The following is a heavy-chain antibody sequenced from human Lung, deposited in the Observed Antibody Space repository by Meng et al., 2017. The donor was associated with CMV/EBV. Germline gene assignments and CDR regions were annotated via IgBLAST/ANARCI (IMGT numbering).Heavy chain of an antibody. CDR3: ARGVVGATSGDY. J-gene: IGHJ4*02. CDR2: INANTKNP. V-gene: IGHV7-4-1*02. D-gene: IGHD1-26*01. CDR1: GYSFTSWA. Sequence: QVQLVQAESGLKNPGASVKVSCKASGYSFTSWAMNWVRQAPGQGLEWMGWINANTKNPTYAQGYTGLFVFSLESSVSPAYLQISSLKAEDTAVYYCARGVVGATSGDYWGQGTLVTVSS.